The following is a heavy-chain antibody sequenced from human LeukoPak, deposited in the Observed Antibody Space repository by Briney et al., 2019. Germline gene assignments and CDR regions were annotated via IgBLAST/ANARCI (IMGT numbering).Heavy chain of an antibody. CDR2: ISYDGSNK. D-gene: IGHD3-22*01. Sequence: GGSLRLSCAASGFTFSSYGMHWVRQAPGMGLEWVAVISYDGSNKYYADSVKGRFTISRDNSKSTLYLQMNSLRAEDTAVYYCAKSNSSGLDYWGQGTLVTVSS. CDR1: GFTFSSYG. CDR3: AKSNSSGLDY. V-gene: IGHV3-30*18. J-gene: IGHJ4*02.